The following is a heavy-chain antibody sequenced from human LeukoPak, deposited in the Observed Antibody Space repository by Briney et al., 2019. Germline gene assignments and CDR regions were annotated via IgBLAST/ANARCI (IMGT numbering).Heavy chain of an antibody. CDR3: ARDRSSSLGAFDI. Sequence: GGSLRLSCAASGFTFSSYAMSWVRQAPGKGLEWVSAISGSGGSTYYADSVKGRFTISRDNSKNTPYLQMNSLRAEDTAVYYCARDRSSSLGAFDIWGQGTMVTVSS. D-gene: IGHD6-13*01. CDR1: GFTFSSYA. V-gene: IGHV3-23*01. CDR2: ISGSGGST. J-gene: IGHJ3*02.